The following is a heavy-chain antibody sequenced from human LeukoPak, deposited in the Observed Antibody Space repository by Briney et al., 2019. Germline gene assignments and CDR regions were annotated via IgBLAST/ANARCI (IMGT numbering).Heavy chain of an antibody. Sequence: GGSLRLSCAASGFTFSSYSMNWVRQAPGKGLEWVSSISSSSSYIYYADSVKGRFIISRDNAKNSLYLQMNSLRAEDTAVYYCARDGYCSGGSCGFDYWGQGTLVTVSS. CDR1: GFTFSSYS. D-gene: IGHD2-15*01. V-gene: IGHV3-21*01. CDR3: ARDGYCSGGSCGFDY. J-gene: IGHJ4*02. CDR2: ISSSSSYI.